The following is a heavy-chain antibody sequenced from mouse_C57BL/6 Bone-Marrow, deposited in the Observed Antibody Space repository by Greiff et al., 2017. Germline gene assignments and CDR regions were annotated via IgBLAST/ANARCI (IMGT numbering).Heavy chain of an antibody. D-gene: IGHD3-3*01. Sequence: QVQLQQSGAELARPGASVKLSCKASGYTFTSYGISWVKQRTGQGLEWIGEIYPRSGNTYYNEKFEGKATLTADKSSSTAYMELRSLTSEDSAVYFCAFQLTPFDYWGQGTTLTVSS. J-gene: IGHJ2*01. CDR2: IYPRSGNT. CDR1: GYTFTSYG. V-gene: IGHV1-81*01. CDR3: AFQLTPFDY.